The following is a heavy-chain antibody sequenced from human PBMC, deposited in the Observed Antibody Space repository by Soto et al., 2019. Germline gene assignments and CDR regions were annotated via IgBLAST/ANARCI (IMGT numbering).Heavy chain of an antibody. Sequence: EVQLVESGGGLVQRGGSLRLSCAASAFTFRNYWMSWVRQAPGKGLECVAKIKEDGSEKYYVDSVKGRFTISRDNAKKTVYLQMNSLPVEETAMYYWARASSSTSGAIDYWGQGTLVTVSS. CDR2: IKEDGSEK. V-gene: IGHV3-7*04. J-gene: IGHJ4*02. CDR1: AFTFRNYW. D-gene: IGHD2-2*01. CDR3: ARASSSTSGAIDY.